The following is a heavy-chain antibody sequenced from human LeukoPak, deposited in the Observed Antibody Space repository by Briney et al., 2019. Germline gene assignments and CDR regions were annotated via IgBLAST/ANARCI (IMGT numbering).Heavy chain of an antibody. Sequence: SETLSLTCTVSGGSISSGSYYWSWVRQPAGEGLEWIGRIYTSGSTNYNPSLKSRVTISVDTSKNQFSLKLSSVTAADTAVYYCARLPGSGLRGYFDYWGQGTLVIVSS. V-gene: IGHV4-61*02. J-gene: IGHJ4*02. CDR2: IYTSGST. CDR3: ARLPGSGLRGYFDY. CDR1: GGSISSGSYY. D-gene: IGHD6-19*01.